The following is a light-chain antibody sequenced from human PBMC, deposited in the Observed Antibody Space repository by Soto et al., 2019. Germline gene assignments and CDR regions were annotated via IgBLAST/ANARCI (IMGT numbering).Light chain of an antibody. J-gene: IGKJ4*01. CDR3: QPYNNWPLT. CDR1: QSVSSN. CDR2: GAS. V-gene: IGKV3-15*01. Sequence: EIVMTQSPATLSVSPGETASLSCRASQSVSSNLAWYQQKPGQAPRLLIYGASTRATGVPARFSGSRSGPEFTLTINSLQSEDFAIYYCQPYNNWPLTFGGGTKVDIK.